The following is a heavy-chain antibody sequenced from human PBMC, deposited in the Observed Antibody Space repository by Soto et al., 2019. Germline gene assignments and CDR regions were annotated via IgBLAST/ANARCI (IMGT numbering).Heavy chain of an antibody. D-gene: IGHD5-12*01. J-gene: IGHJ4*02. CDR3: ARQRGGYASHPGGFDY. Sequence: QLQLQESGPGLVKPSETLSLTCTVSGGSISSSSYYWGWIRQPPGKGLEWIGSIYYSGSTYYNPSLKSRVTISVDTSKNQFSLKLSSVTAADTAVYYCARQRGGYASHPGGFDYWGQGTLVTVSS. CDR1: GGSISSSSYY. V-gene: IGHV4-39*01. CDR2: IYYSGST.